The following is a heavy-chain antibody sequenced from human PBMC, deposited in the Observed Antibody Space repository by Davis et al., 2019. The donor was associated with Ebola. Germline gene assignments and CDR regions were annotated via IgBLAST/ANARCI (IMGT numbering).Heavy chain of an antibody. CDR3: ARGITMVQMYNWFDP. CDR2: ISAYNGNT. J-gene: IGHJ5*02. CDR1: GYTFTSYY. Sequence: AASVKVSCKASGYTFTSYYMHWVRQAPGQGLEWMGWISAYNGNTNYAQKLQGRVTMTTDTSTSTAYMELRSLRSDDTAVYYCARGITMVQMYNWFDPWGQGTLVTVSS. V-gene: IGHV1-18*04. D-gene: IGHD3-10*01.